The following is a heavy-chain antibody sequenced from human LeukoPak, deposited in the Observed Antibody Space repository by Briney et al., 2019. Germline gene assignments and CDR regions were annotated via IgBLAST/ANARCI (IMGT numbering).Heavy chain of an antibody. CDR1: GGSISSYY. D-gene: IGHD2-15*01. Sequence: SETLSLTCTVSGGSISSYYWSWIRQPPGKGLEWIGRIYTSGSTNYNPSLKSRVTMSVDTSKNQFSLKLSSVTAADTAVYYCARDADCSGGSCYFWYWGQGTLVTVSS. V-gene: IGHV4-4*07. CDR3: ARDADCSGGSCYFWY. CDR2: IYTSGST. J-gene: IGHJ4*02.